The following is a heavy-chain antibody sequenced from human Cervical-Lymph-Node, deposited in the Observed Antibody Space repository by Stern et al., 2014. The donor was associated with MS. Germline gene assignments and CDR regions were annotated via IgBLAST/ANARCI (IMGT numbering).Heavy chain of an antibody. CDR1: GFTVSRDY. D-gene: IGHD1-1*01. CDR3: ARDTSSPERSDW. J-gene: IGHJ4*02. CDR2: ITNVGST. Sequence: EDQLVESGGGVIQPGGSLRLSCTASGFTVSRDYMTLVRPAPGKGLEWVSLITNVGSTFYTDSVKGRFTISRDDSKNTVYLHMTSLRAEDTAMYYCARDTSSPERSDWWGQGTLVTVSS. V-gene: IGHV3-53*01.